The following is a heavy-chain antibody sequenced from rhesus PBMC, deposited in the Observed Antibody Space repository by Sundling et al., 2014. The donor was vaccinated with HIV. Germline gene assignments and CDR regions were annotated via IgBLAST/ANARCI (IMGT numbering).Heavy chain of an antibody. CDR1: GFSFSSYS. Sequence: EVQLVESGGGLVQPGGSLRLSCAASGFSFSSYSMHWVRQAPGRGLEWVAVIWYDGSNKYYSDSVKDRFTISRDNSKNTLYLQMNNLKLEDTAVYYCARVHLVVVAMLDYWGQGVLVTVSS. CDR3: ARVHLVVVAMLDY. CDR2: IWYDGSNK. V-gene: IGHV3-54*02. J-gene: IGHJ4*01. D-gene: IGHD2-21*01.